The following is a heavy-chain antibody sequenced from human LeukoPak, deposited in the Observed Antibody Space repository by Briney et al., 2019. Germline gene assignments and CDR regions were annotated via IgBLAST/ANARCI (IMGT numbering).Heavy chain of an antibody. CDR2: IRSTGSST. V-gene: IGHV3-11*01. J-gene: IGHJ4*02. CDR1: GFTFRDYY. CDR3: ARKAGYYYGSGDY. Sequence: GGSVRLSCTASGFTFRDYYVTWIRQAPGKGLEWVSYIRSTGSSTAYADSVKGRFTISRDNSKNTLYLQMNSLRAEDTAVYYCARKAGYYYGSGDYWGQGTLVTVSS. D-gene: IGHD3-10*01.